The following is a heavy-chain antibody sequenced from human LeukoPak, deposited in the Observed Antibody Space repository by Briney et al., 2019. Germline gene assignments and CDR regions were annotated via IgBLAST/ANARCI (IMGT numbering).Heavy chain of an antibody. Sequence: GESLTISCKTSGYTFTSYWIGWVRQPPGKGLECMGVIFPRDSDVRYSPSFQGQVTISADKSTNTAYLHWGSLKASDSAMYYCVRSLPGTLLRGYGMDVWGPGTTVTVS. CDR1: GYTFTSYW. V-gene: IGHV5-51*01. CDR3: VRSLPGTLLRGYGMDV. D-gene: IGHD3-10*01. J-gene: IGHJ6*02. CDR2: IFPRDSDV.